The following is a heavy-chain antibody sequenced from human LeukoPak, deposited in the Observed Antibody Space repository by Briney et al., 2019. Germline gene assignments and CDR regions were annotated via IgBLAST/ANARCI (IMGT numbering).Heavy chain of an antibody. D-gene: IGHD1-26*01. CDR1: GCTFTAYY. CDR3: ARPSGGSLRDGFDI. Sequence: ASVKVPCKASGCTFTAYYIHWVRQAPGQGLEWMGWIKPNSGGTNYAQKFQGRVTMTRDTSISTAYMELSSLRSDDTAVYYCARPSGGSLRDGFDIWGQGTMVTVSS. V-gene: IGHV1-2*02. CDR2: IKPNSGGT. J-gene: IGHJ3*02.